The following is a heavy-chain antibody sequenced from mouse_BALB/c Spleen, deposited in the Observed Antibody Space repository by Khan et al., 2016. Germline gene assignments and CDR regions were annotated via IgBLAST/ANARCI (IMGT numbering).Heavy chain of an antibody. Sequence: QIQLVQSGPELKKPGETVKISCKASGYTFTNYGMNWVKQAPGKGLKWMGWINTNTGEPTYAEEFKGRFAFSLETTASTAYLQINNLKHEDTATYYCTGDYYGSDWVACWGQGTLVAVAA. CDR2: INTNTGEP. V-gene: IGHV9-3*02. J-gene: IGHJ3*01. CDR3: TGDYYGSDWVAC. D-gene: IGHD1-1*01. CDR1: GYTFTNYG.